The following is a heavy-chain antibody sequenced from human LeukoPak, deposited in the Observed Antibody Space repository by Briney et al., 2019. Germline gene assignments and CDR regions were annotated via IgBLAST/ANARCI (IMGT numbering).Heavy chain of an antibody. CDR2: ISSDTSYI. J-gene: IGHJ4*02. CDR1: GFTFCSIN. D-gene: IGHD4-17*01. Sequence: AGYLRLSCAASGFTFCSINMNWVRQAPGQGLEWVSLISSDTSYIHYADSVKGRFTISRDNAKNSVFLQMNSLRAEDTAVYYCARDTSTVTNWEFDYWGQGTLVTVSS. CDR3: ARDTSTVTNWEFDY. V-gene: IGHV3-21*01.